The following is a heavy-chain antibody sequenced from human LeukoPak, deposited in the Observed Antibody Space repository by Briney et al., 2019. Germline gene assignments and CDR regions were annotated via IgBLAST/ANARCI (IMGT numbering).Heavy chain of an antibody. CDR3: ARAPANYGIDDY. V-gene: IGHV1-46*04. Sequence: GASVKVSCKASGYTFTSYYMHWVRQAPGQGLEWVGIINPSVGSTSYAPKLQGRVTMTTDTSTNTVYMELSSLRSEDTAVYYCARAPANYGIDDYWGQGTLVTVSS. CDR1: GYTFTSYY. CDR2: INPSVGST. D-gene: IGHD3-16*01. J-gene: IGHJ4*02.